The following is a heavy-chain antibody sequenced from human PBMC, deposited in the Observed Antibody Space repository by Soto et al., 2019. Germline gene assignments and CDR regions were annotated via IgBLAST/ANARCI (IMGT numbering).Heavy chain of an antibody. Sequence: EVQLLESGGGLVQPGGSLRLSCAASGFTFPNYAMCWVRQAPGKGLEWVSGVSGSGGTTYYADSLRGRFTISRDNPKNALYLQMNSLSADDTAVYYCAKDASTITSTAGSRGLDVWGQGTTVTVSS. J-gene: IGHJ6*02. CDR3: AKDASTITSTAGSRGLDV. V-gene: IGHV3-23*01. CDR1: GFTFPNYA. D-gene: IGHD3-10*01. CDR2: VSGSGGTT.